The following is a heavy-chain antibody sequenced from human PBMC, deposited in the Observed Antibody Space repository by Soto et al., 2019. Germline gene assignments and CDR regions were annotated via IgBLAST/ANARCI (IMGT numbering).Heavy chain of an antibody. V-gene: IGHV4-34*01. CDR1: GGSFSGYY. Sequence: SETLSLTCAVYGGSFSGYYWSWIRQPPGKGLEWIGEINHSGSTNYNPSLKSRVTISVDTSKNQFSLKLSSVTAADTAVYYCARGSHLSLRYFDWFPSRALDYWCQGTLVTVSS. CDR3: ARGSHLSLRYFDWFPSRALDY. J-gene: IGHJ4*02. D-gene: IGHD3-9*01. CDR2: INHSGST.